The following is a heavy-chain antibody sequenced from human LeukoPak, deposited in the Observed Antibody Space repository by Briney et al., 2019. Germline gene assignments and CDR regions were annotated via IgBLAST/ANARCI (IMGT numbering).Heavy chain of an antibody. D-gene: IGHD3-9*01. Sequence: GGSLRLSCAASGFTFNNAWTSWVRQAPGKGLEWVGRIRSKTDGGTTDYAAPVKGRFTISRDDSKNTLYLQMNSLKTEDTAVYYCTTGASDILTGYYTGSNYYFDYWGQGALVTVSS. CDR2: IRSKTDGGTT. CDR1: GFTFNNAW. CDR3: TTGASDILTGYYTGSNYYFDY. J-gene: IGHJ4*02. V-gene: IGHV3-15*01.